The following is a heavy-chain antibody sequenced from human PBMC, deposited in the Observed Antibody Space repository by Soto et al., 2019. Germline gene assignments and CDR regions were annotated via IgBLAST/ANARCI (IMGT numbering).Heavy chain of an antibody. Sequence: EVQLVESGGGLVQPGGSLKLSCAASGFTFSGSAMHWIRQASGKGLEWVGRIRSKANSYATAYAASVKGRFTISRDDSKNTAYLQMNSLKTEDTAVYYCAEGIAAPYYGMDVWGQGTTVTVSS. D-gene: IGHD6-13*01. J-gene: IGHJ6*02. CDR1: GFTFSGSA. CDR2: IRSKANSYAT. CDR3: AEGIAAPYYGMDV. V-gene: IGHV3-73*02.